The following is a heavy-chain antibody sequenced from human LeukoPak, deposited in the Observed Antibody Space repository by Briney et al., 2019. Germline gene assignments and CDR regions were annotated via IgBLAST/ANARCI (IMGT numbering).Heavy chain of an antibody. J-gene: IGHJ4*02. V-gene: IGHV1-8*01. CDR3: ARVLTAPGGF. Sequence: ASVKVSCKASGYTFTSYDINWVRQATGQGLEWMGWMNPNSGNTGYAQKFQGRVTMTRDTSISTAYMELTRLRSDDTAVYFCARVLTAPGGFWGQGTLVTVSS. CDR2: MNPNSGNT. D-gene: IGHD6-13*01. CDR1: GYTFTSYD.